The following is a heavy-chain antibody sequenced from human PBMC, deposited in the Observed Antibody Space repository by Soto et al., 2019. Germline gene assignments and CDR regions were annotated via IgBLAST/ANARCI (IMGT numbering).Heavy chain of an antibody. Sequence: QVQLQESGPGLVKPSQTLSLTCTVSGGSITSGGYRWTWIRQIPGAGLEWIGYIYNSGTTYYNPSLKSRVTLSVDTSKSQFSLSLSSVTAADTAVYYCARVGTSAGTFGFFDYWGQGALVTVSS. CDR3: ARVGTSAGTFGFFDY. CDR2: IYNSGTT. CDR1: GGSITSGGYR. D-gene: IGHD6-13*01. J-gene: IGHJ4*02. V-gene: IGHV4-31*03.